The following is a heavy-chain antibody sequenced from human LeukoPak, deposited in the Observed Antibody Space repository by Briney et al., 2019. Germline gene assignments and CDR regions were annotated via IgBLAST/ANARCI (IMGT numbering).Heavy chain of an antibody. CDR3: ARFTTVVPAFWYFDL. CDR2: IFYSGSN. J-gene: IGHJ2*01. CDR1: GASISNYY. Sequence: SETLSLTCTVSGASISNYYWSWIRQPPGKGLEWIGYIFYSGSNKYNPSLKSRVTISLDTSKNQFSLQLRSVTAADTAVYYSARFTTVVPAFWYFDLWGRGTLVTVSS. D-gene: IGHD4-23*01. V-gene: IGHV4-59*08.